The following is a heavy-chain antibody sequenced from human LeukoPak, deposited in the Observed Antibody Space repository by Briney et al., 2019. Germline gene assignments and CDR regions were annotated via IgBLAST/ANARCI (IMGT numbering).Heavy chain of an antibody. Sequence: SETLSLTCTVSGGSISSSSYYWGWIRQPPGKGLEWIGSIYYSGSTYYNPSLKSRVTISVDTSKNQFSLKLSSVTAADTAVYCCASLAAGSLDYWGQGTLVTVSS. CDR1: GGSISSSSYY. V-gene: IGHV4-39*01. CDR2: IYYSGST. CDR3: ASLAAGSLDY. D-gene: IGHD6-19*01. J-gene: IGHJ4*02.